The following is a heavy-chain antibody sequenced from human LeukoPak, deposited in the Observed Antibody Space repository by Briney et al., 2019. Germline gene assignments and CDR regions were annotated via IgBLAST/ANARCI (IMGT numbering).Heavy chain of an antibody. D-gene: IGHD2-2*01. CDR2: ISWNSGSI. Sequence: GRSLRLSCAASGFTFDDYAMHWVRQAPGKGLEWVSGISWNSGSIAYADSVKGRFTISRDNAKNSLYLQMNSLRAEDTALYYCAKDATCSSTNCSPQYYDLWGRGTLVTVSS. J-gene: IGHJ2*01. CDR3: AKDATCSSTNCSPQYYDL. CDR1: GFTFDDYA. V-gene: IGHV3-9*01.